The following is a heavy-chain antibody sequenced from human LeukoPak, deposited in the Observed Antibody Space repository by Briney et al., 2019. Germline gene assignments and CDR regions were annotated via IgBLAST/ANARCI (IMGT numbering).Heavy chain of an antibody. D-gene: IGHD6-6*01. Sequence: SETLSLTCTVSGGSISSSSHYWGWIRQPPQPPGKGLEWIGSFYYSGSTYYNPSLKSRVTISGDTSKNQFSLKLSSVTAADTAVYYCARRRMSINAFDIWGQGTMVTVSS. J-gene: IGHJ3*02. V-gene: IGHV4-39*01. CDR1: GGSISSSSHY. CDR3: ARRRMSINAFDI. CDR2: FYYSGST.